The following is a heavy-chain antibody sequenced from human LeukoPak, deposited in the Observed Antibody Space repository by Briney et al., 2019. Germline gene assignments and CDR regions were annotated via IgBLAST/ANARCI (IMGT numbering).Heavy chain of an antibody. V-gene: IGHV3-74*01. D-gene: IGHD3-9*01. Sequence: GGSLRLSCAASGFTFSSYWMHWVRQAPGKGLVWVSRINTDGSSTSYADSVKGRFSVYRDNSNYSLYLQMNSLRIEDTAVYYCANFEGSSQAFHIWGQGTLVTVSS. CDR1: GFTFSSYW. CDR3: ANFEGSSQAFHI. CDR2: INTDGSST. J-gene: IGHJ3*02.